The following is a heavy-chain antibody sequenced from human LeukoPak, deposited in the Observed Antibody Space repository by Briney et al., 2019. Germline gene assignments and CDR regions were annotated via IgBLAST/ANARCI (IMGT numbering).Heavy chain of an antibody. J-gene: IGHJ4*02. Sequence: GGPLRLSCAASGFTFSTYAVSWVRQAPGKGLEWVSAISSSGGTTYYADSVKGRFSIFSDTSKNTLYLQMNILTADDTAVYYGAKDRKGWPTNFDSWGQGTLVTVSA. V-gene: IGHV3-23*01. CDR3: AKDRKGWPTNFDS. CDR2: ISSSGGTT. D-gene: IGHD5-24*01. CDR1: GFTFSTYA.